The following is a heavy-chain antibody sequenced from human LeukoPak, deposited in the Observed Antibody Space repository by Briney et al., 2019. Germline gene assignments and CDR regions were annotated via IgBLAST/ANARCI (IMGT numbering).Heavy chain of an antibody. V-gene: IGHV3-74*01. D-gene: IGHD6-25*01. CDR3: ARDRAAAAHFDY. CDR1: GFTFSNYW. Sequence: GGSLRLSCAASGFTFSNYWMHWVRQGPGKGLVWVSRINSDGSSTNYADSVKGRFTISRDNAKNTLYLQMNSLRVEDTAVYYCARDRAAAAHFDYWGQGTLVTVSS. CDR2: INSDGSST. J-gene: IGHJ4*02.